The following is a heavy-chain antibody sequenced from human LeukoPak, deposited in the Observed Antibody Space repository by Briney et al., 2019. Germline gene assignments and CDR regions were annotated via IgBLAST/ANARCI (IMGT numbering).Heavy chain of an antibody. Sequence: EGSLRLSCAASGFTFSSYAMSWVRQAPGKGLEWASAISGSGGSTYYADSVKGRFTISRDNSKNTLYLQMNSLRAEDTAVYYCAKVPIRGQQPRYFDYWGQGTLVTVSS. D-gene: IGHD6-13*01. CDR3: AKVPIRGQQPRYFDY. J-gene: IGHJ4*02. CDR1: GFTFSSYA. V-gene: IGHV3-23*01. CDR2: ISGSGGST.